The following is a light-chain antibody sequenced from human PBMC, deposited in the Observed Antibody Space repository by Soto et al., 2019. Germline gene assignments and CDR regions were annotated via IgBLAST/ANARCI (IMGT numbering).Light chain of an antibody. V-gene: IGKV1-5*03. CDR2: KAS. Sequence: DIQMTQSPSTLSGSVGDRVTITCRASQTISSWLAWYQQKPGKAPKLLIYKASTLKSGVPSRFSGSGSGTEFTLTISSLQPHDFAVYYCQQRSNWPLTFGGGTKVEIK. CDR3: QQRSNWPLT. CDR1: QTISSW. J-gene: IGKJ4*01.